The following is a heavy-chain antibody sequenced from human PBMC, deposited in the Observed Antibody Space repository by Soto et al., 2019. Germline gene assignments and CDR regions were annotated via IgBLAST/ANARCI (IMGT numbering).Heavy chain of an antibody. Sequence: SETLSLTCTVSGGSISSGDYYWSWIRQPPGKGLEWIGYIYYSGSTYYNPSLKSRVTISVDTSKNQFSLKLSSVTAADTAVYYCARDHYYGSSGYYQPHYYYGMDVWGQGTTVTVSS. CDR1: GGSISSGDYY. J-gene: IGHJ6*02. CDR2: IYYSGST. V-gene: IGHV4-30-4*01. D-gene: IGHD3-22*01. CDR3: ARDHYYGSSGYYQPHYYYGMDV.